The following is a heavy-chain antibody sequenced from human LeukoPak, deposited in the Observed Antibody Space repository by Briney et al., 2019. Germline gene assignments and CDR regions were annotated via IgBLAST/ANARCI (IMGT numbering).Heavy chain of an antibody. J-gene: IGHJ4*02. CDR3: ARLGVMGGWPFDN. CDR1: GSSFTSYW. Sequence: KHGESLKISCKGSGSSFTSYWISWVRQMPGKGLEWMGRIDPSDSYTTYSLSFQGHVTISADKSINTVYLQWSRLTASDTAIYYCARLGVMGGWPFDNWGQGTLVTVSS. V-gene: IGHV5-10-1*01. D-gene: IGHD6-19*01. CDR2: IDPSDSYT.